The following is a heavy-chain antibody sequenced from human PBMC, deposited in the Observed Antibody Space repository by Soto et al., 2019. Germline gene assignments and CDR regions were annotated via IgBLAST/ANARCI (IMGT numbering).Heavy chain of an antibody. V-gene: IGHV3-33*01. CDR3: ARSSGSYFAAFYDT. D-gene: IGHD1-26*01. Sequence: QAQLEESGGGVVQPGTSLRLSCSASSFNFSSSGMHWVRQPPGKGLGWVAAIWDDGGNKYYADSVRGRFTISRDNSKNTLFLQMNSLRAEDTALYYCARSSGSYFAAFYDTWGQGTLVSVSS. CDR1: SFNFSSSG. J-gene: IGHJ4*02. CDR2: IWDDGGNK.